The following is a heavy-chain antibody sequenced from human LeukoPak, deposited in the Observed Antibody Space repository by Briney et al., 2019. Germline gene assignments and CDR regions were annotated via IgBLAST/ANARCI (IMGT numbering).Heavy chain of an antibody. CDR3: ARRGRIRYCSSTSCYRRVTALDY. D-gene: IGHD2-2*01. CDR1: GGSFSGYY. V-gene: IGHV4-34*01. CDR2: INHSGST. Sequence: TLSLTCAVYGGSFSGYYWSWIRQPPGKGLEWIGEINHSGSTNYNPSLKSRVTISVDTSKNQFSLKLSSVTAADTAVYYCARRGRIRYCSSTSCYRRVTALDYWGQGTLVTVSS. J-gene: IGHJ4*02.